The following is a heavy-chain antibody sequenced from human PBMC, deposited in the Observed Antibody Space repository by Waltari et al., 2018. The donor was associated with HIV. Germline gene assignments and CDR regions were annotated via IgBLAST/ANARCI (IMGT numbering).Heavy chain of an antibody. CDR1: GYTFTGYY. J-gene: IGHJ4*02. D-gene: IGHD2-15*01. V-gene: IGHV1-2*02. Sequence: QSGAEVKKPGASVKVSCRASGYTFTGYYMHWVRLAPGQGLEWMGWNNPNTGGANYAQKFQGRVTMTRDTSISTVYMELSSLKSDDTAVYYWARATLGAANPFDYWGQGTLVTVSS. CDR3: ARATLGAANPFDY. CDR2: NNPNTGGA.